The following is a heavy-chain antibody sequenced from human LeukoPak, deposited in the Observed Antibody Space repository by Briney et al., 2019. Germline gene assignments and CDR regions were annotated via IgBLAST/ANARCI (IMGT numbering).Heavy chain of an antibody. Sequence: SETLSLTCDVSDYSISNDYYWGWIRQPPGKGLEWIGTIYHSGSAHYNPSLKSRVTLSVDTSKNQFSLKLRSVTAADTAVYYCASLPSNTVTHDYWGQGTLVTVSS. V-gene: IGHV4-38-2*01. CDR1: DYSISNDYY. D-gene: IGHD4-11*01. CDR2: IYHSGSA. CDR3: ASLPSNTVTHDY. J-gene: IGHJ4*02.